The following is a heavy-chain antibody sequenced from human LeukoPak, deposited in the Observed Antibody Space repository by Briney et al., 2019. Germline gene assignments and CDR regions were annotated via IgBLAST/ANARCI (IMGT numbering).Heavy chain of an antibody. V-gene: IGHV3-30*18. CDR3: AKALSSGFDY. Sequence: PGRSLRLSCAASGFTFSSYGMHWVRQAPGKGLEWVAVISYDGSNKYYADSVKGRFTISRDNSKNTLYLQMNSLRAEDTAVYYCAKALSSGFDYWGQGTLATVSS. CDR2: ISYDGSNK. D-gene: IGHD6-19*01. CDR1: GFTFSSYG. J-gene: IGHJ4*02.